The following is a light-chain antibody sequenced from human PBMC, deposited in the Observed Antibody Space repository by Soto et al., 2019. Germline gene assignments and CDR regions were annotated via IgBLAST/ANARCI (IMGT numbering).Light chain of an antibody. Sequence: MTQSPANLSVSTGGSATLSCRASQSISGALAWYQQKPGQAPRLLIHGASTRAPGFPARFSGSGSGTDFTLTISSLQSEDFAVYYCQQYGSSYPWTFGQGTKVDIK. CDR3: QQYGSSYPWT. CDR2: GAS. J-gene: IGKJ1*01. CDR1: QSISGA. V-gene: IGKV3-15*01.